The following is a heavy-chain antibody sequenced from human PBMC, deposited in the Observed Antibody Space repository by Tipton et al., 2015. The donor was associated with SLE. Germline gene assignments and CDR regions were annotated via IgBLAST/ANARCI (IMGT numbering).Heavy chain of an antibody. CDR2: IYSGGNT. CDR3: ARDPGIANGMGD. Sequence: GSLRLSCAASGITVSSNYMNWVRQAPGKGLEWVSLIYSGGNTFYADSVKGRFTISRDNSKNMLYLQMNSLRNEDTAVHYCARDPGIANGMGDWGRGTTLTVSS. V-gene: IGHV3-53*05. D-gene: IGHD1-1*01. J-gene: IGHJ6*02. CDR1: GITVSSNY.